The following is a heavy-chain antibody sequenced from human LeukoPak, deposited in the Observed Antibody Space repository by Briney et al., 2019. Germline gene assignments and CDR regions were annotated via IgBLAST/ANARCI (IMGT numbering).Heavy chain of an antibody. CDR3: AKGHVSRGWFFDY. J-gene: IGHJ4*02. CDR2: ISVSVGST. D-gene: IGHD6-19*01. V-gene: IGHV3-23*01. Sequence: PVGSLRLSCAASGFTFSGDAMSWVRQAPGEGLEWVSAISVSVGSTYSADPAKGRSTISRDNSKNTLYLQMNSLRGEDTAVYYCAKGHVSRGWFFDYWGQGTLVTVSS. CDR1: GFTFSGDA.